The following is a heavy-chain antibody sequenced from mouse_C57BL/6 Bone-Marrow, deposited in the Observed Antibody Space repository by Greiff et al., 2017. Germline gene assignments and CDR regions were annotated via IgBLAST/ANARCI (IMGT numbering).Heavy chain of an antibody. Sequence: EVQLQQSGPELVKPGASVKISCKASGYTFTDYYMNWVKQSHGKSLEWIGDINPYNGGTSYNQKFKGKATLTVDKSSSTAYMELRSLTSEDSAVYFCRREGALLFDYWGQGTTRTVSS. V-gene: IGHV1-26*01. CDR2: INPYNGGT. CDR1: GYTFTDYY. CDR3: RREGALLFDY. J-gene: IGHJ2*01. D-gene: IGHD3-1*01.